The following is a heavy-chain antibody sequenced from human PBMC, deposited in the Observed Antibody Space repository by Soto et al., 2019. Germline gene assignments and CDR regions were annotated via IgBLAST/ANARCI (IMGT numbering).Heavy chain of an antibody. CDR2: IYYSGST. D-gene: IGHD1-7*01. J-gene: IGHJ6*03. CDR1: GGSISSFY. Sequence: QVQLQESGPGLVKPSETLSLTCTVSGGSISSFYWSWIRQPPGKGLEWIGYIYYSGSTNYNPSLKRRVTISVDTSKNQFSLKLSSVTAADTAVYYCARESRTTGATIYYYYMDVWGKGTTVTVSS. V-gene: IGHV4-59*01. CDR3: ARESRTTGATIYYYYMDV.